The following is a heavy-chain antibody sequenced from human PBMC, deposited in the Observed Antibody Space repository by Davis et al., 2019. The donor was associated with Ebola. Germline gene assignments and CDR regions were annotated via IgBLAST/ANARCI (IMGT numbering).Heavy chain of an antibody. D-gene: IGHD1-26*01. Sequence: PGGSLRLSCAAFGFTFSTYGMHWVRQAPGKGLEWVADISYDGSNKYYADSVKGRFTISRDNSKNTLYLQMNGLRVEDTAIYYCAKDTSNIWFDIWGQGTMVTVSS. J-gene: IGHJ3*02. CDR1: GFTFSTYG. CDR3: AKDTSNIWFDI. CDR2: ISYDGSNK. V-gene: IGHV3-30*18.